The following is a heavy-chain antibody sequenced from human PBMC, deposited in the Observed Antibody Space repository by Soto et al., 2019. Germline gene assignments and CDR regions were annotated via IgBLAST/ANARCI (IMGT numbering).Heavy chain of an antibody. CDR1: GFSLSTGTVG. CDR2: IYWDNDK. Sequence: QITLKDSGPTLVKPTQTLTLTCTFSGFSLSTGTVGVGWIRQPPRKALEWLAVIYWDNDKRYSPSLKSRLTVTKDTSRNQVVLTMTNMDPVDTATYFCAHRTITYGAVSGDDAFDIWGQGTMVTVSS. CDR3: AHRTITYGAVSGDDAFDI. J-gene: IGHJ3*02. V-gene: IGHV2-5*02. D-gene: IGHD3-16*01.